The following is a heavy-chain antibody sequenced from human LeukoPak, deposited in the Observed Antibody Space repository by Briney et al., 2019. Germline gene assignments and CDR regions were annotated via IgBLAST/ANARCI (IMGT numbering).Heavy chain of an antibody. J-gene: IGHJ4*02. CDR1: GFTFNSYA. D-gene: IGHD4-17*01. Sequence: GGSLRLSCAASGFTFNSYAMSWVRQAPGKGLEWVSGISGSGGATYYAGSVKGRFTISRDNSKNTLYLQMNSLRAEDTAVNYCAKEVNYGDYVPLDYWGQGTLVTVSS. CDR3: AKEVNYGDYVPLDY. CDR2: ISGSGGAT. V-gene: IGHV3-23*01.